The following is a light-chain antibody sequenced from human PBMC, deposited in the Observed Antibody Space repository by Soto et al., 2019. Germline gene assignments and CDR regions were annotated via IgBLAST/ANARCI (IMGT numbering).Light chain of an antibody. V-gene: IGLV1-40*01. CDR1: SSNIGAGYD. CDR2: GNT. Sequence: QSVLTQSPPVSGAPGQRVTISCTGSSSNIGAGYDVHWYQQFPGTAPKLLIFGNTKRPSGVPDRFSGSKSGSSASLAITGLQAEDEADYYCQSSDSSLSAFHVFGTGTKLTVL. CDR3: QSSDSSLSAFHV. J-gene: IGLJ1*01.